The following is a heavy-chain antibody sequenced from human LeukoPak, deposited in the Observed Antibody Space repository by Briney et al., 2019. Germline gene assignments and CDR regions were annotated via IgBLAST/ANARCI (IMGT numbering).Heavy chain of an antibody. CDR1: GFTFSSYG. CDR2: IKQDGSEK. J-gene: IGHJ4*02. V-gene: IGHV3-7*01. Sequence: GGSLRLSCAASGFTFSSYGMHWVRQAPGKGLEWVANIKQDGSEKYYVDSVKGRFTTSRDNAKNSLYLQMNSLRAEDTAVYYCAGLAIWSSSYWGQGTLVTVSS. D-gene: IGHD6-13*01. CDR3: AGLAIWSSSY.